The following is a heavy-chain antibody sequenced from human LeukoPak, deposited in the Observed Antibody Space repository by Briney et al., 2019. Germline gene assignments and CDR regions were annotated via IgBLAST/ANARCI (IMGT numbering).Heavy chain of an antibody. V-gene: IGHV1-3*01. CDR2: IHADSGNT. Sequence: ASVKVSCKTSGYTFTTCAVHWVRQAPGQRLEWMGWIHADSGNTKYSQKLQGRVAIARDTSASTIYMELTSLRIEDTAVYYCAAGHQVGYWGQGTLVTVSS. D-gene: IGHD1-26*01. CDR3: AAGHQVGY. CDR1: GYTFTTCA. J-gene: IGHJ4*02.